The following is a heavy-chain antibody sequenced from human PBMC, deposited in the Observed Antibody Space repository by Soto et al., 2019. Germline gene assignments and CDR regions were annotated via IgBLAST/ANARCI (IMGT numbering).Heavy chain of an antibody. CDR3: ARDICSGGSCYSLD. J-gene: IGHJ4*02. D-gene: IGHD2-15*01. Sequence: SETLSLTCTVSGGSISSYYWSWIRQPPGKGLEWIGYIYYSGSTNYNPSLKSRVTISVDTSKNQFSLKLSSVTAADTAVYYCARDICSGGSCYSLDWGQGTLVTVSS. CDR1: GGSISSYY. V-gene: IGHV4-59*12. CDR2: IYYSGST.